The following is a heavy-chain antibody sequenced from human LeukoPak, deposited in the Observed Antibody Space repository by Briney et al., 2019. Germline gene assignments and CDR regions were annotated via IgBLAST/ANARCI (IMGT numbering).Heavy chain of an antibody. CDR3: ARYNSGWNDY. CDR2: ISSSGSTI. D-gene: IGHD6-19*01. J-gene: IGHJ4*02. CDR1: GFTFSSYE. Sequence: PGGSLRLSCAASGFTFSSYEMNWVRQAPGKGLEWVSYISSSGSTIYYADSVKGRFTISRDNAKSSLYLQMDSLRAEDTAIYYCARYNSGWNDYWGQGTLVTVSS. V-gene: IGHV3-48*03.